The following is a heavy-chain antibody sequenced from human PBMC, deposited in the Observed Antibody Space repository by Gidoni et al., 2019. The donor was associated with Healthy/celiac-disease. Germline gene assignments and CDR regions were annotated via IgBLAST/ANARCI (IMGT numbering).Heavy chain of an antibody. Sequence: EVQLVESGGGLVQPGGSLRLPCAASGFPLRSYDMHWVRQATGKGLEWVSAIGTAGDTYYPGSVKGRFTISRENAKNSLYLQMNSLRAGDTAVYYCARVGGDDAFDIWGQGTMVTVSS. D-gene: IGHD2-21*01. J-gene: IGHJ3*02. CDR2: IGTAGDT. CDR1: GFPLRSYD. V-gene: IGHV3-13*01. CDR3: ARVGGDDAFDI.